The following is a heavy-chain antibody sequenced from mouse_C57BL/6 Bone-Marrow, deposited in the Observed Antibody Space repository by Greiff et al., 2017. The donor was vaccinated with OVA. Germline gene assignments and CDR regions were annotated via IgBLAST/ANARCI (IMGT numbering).Heavy chain of an antibody. D-gene: IGHD1-3*01. Sequence: EVMLVESGGDLVKPGGSLKLSCAASGFTFSSYGMSWVRQTPDKRLEWVATISSGGSYTYYPDSVKGRFTISRDNAKNTLYLQMSSLKSEDTAMYYCARQIYSPWFAYWGQGTLVTVSA. J-gene: IGHJ3*01. V-gene: IGHV5-6*01. CDR2: ISSGGSYT. CDR3: ARQIYSPWFAY. CDR1: GFTFSSYG.